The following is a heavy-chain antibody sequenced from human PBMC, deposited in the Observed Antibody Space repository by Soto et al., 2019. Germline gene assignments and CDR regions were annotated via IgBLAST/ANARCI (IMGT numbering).Heavy chain of an antibody. D-gene: IGHD6-25*01. CDR3: ARGGEDLRAATVYYFDY. CDR1: GYTFTSYY. CDR2: INPSGGST. V-gene: IGHV1-46*01. Sequence: ASVKVSCKASGYTFTSYYMHWVRQAPGQGLEWMGIINPSGGSTSYAQKFQGRATMTRDTSTSTVYMELSSLRSEDTAVYYCARGGEDLRAATVYYFDYWGQGTLVTVSS. J-gene: IGHJ4*02.